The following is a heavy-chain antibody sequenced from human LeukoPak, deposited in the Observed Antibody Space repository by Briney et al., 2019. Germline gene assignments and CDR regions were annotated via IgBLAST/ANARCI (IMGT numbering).Heavy chain of an antibody. CDR1: AFTCIIYW. CDR3: SKDRSSGWYFFQQ. D-gene: IGHD6-19*01. Sequence: GSLRLSCAAAAFTCIIYWWSCVRHAPGEGLEWGAVILYDGSNTYYASSLKGRFTISRDNSKNTPYLQTNSLITEDTSAYYCSKDRSSGWYFFQQWGEGTLVSVPS. CDR2: ILYDGSNT. V-gene: IGHV3-30*18. J-gene: IGHJ1*01.